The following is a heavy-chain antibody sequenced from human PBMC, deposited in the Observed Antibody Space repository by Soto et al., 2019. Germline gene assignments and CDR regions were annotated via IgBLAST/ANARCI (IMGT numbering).Heavy chain of an antibody. CDR2: IIPIFGTA. V-gene: IGHV1-69*13. J-gene: IGHJ4*02. CDR3: AYGLQGYNFDY. Sequence: GASVKVSCKASGGTSSSYAISWVRQAPGQGLEWMGGIIPIFGTANYAQKFQGRVTITADESTSTAYMELSSLRSEDTAVYYCAYGLQGYNFDYWGQGTLVTVSS. D-gene: IGHD5-18*01. CDR1: GGTSSSYA.